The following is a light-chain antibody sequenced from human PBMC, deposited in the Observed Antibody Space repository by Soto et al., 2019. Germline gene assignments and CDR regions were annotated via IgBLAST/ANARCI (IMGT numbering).Light chain of an antibody. CDR1: NIGSNT. CDR3: QVWDSTSDHPV. CDR2: YDS. Sequence: SYVLIQPPSVSVAPGKTARISCGGNNIGSNTVHWYQQKPGQAPVLVIYYDSDRPSGIPERFSGSNSGNTATLTISRVEAGDEAEYFCQVWDSTSDHPVFGGGTKLTVL. J-gene: IGLJ2*01. V-gene: IGLV3-21*04.